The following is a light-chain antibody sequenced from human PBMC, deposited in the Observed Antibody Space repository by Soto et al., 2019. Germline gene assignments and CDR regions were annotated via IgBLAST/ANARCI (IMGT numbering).Light chain of an antibody. J-gene: IGKJ5*01. CDR3: QQAYSFPIT. CDR2: AAS. CDR1: QDIATH. Sequence: DIQMTQSPSSLSASVGNRVTITCQASQDIATHLNWYQQKPGKAPKLLIYAASTLQSGVPARFSGSGSGTDFTLSINSLQPEDFATYYCQQAYSFPITFGQGTRLEI. V-gene: IGKV1-12*01.